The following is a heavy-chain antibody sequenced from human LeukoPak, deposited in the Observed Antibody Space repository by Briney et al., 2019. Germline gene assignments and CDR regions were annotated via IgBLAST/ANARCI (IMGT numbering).Heavy chain of an antibody. CDR1: GGSITGSDFY. J-gene: IGHJ5*02. Sequence: SETLSLTCTVSGGSITGSDFYWGWIRQPPGKGLEWIGSIYYSGSTYYNPSLKSRVTISVDTSKNQFSLKLSSVTAADTAVYYCARDRLGNWFDPWGQGTLVTVSS. V-gene: IGHV4-39*07. CDR3: ARDRLGNWFDP. D-gene: IGHD7-27*01. CDR2: IYYSGST.